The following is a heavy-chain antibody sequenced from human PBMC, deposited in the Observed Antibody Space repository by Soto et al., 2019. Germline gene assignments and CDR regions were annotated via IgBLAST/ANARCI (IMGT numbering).Heavy chain of an antibody. CDR1: GFTFSNSA. CDR3: VKGYSSSWYVWFDY. D-gene: IGHD6-13*01. Sequence: EVQLVESGGGLVQPGGSLRLSCSASGFTFSNSAMHWVRQAPGKGLEYVSAISSSGGSTYYADSVKGRFTISRDNSKNTLYLQMSSRRVEDTAVYYCVKGYSSSWYVWFDYWGQGTLVTVSS. CDR2: ISSSGGST. J-gene: IGHJ4*02. V-gene: IGHV3-64D*06.